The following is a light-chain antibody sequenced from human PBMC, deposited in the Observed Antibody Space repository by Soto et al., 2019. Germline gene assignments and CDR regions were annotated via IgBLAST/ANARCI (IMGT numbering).Light chain of an antibody. Sequence: QSVLTQPPSASGTPGQRVTISCSGSSSNIGSNTVNWYQQLPGTAPKLLIYNNNQRPSGVPDRFSGSKSGTSASLAISGLXXXXXXXXXXXAWDDSLNGLVFGTGTKVTV. J-gene: IGLJ1*01. CDR1: SSNIGSNT. V-gene: IGLV1-44*01. CDR3: XAWDDSLNGLV. CDR2: NNN.